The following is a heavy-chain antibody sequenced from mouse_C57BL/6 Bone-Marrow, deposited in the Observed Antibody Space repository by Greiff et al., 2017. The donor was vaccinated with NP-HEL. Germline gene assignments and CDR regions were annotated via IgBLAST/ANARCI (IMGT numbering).Heavy chain of an antibody. CDR2: ISNLAYSI. V-gene: IGHV5-15*01. CDR3: AIYGNYGFAY. J-gene: IGHJ3*01. D-gene: IGHD2-1*01. Sequence: DVMLVESGGGLVQPGGSLKLSCAASGFTFSDYGMAWVRQAPRKGPEWVAFISNLAYSIYYADTVTGRFTISRGNAKNTLYLEMSSLRSEDTAMYYCAIYGNYGFAYWGQGTLVTVSA. CDR1: GFTFSDYG.